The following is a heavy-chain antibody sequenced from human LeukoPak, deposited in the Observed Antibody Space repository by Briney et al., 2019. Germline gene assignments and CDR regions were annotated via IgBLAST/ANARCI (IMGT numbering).Heavy chain of an antibody. CDR3: ARGYYYDTSGKRSFDY. CDR1: GGSISSGDYY. D-gene: IGHD3-22*01. CDR2: IYYSGST. Sequence: SETLSLTCTVSGGSISSGDYYWSWIRQPPGKGLEWIGYIYYSGSTYYNPSLKSRVTISVDTSNNHFSLKLSSVTAAGTAVYYCARGYYYDTSGKRSFDYWGQGTLVTVSS. J-gene: IGHJ4*02. V-gene: IGHV4-30-4*01.